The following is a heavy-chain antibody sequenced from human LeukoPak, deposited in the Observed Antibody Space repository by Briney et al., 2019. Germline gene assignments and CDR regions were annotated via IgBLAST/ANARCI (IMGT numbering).Heavy chain of an antibody. CDR2: IYTSGST. D-gene: IGHD3-10*01. J-gene: IGHJ3*02. CDR3: ARDGGPPLVRGVISAFDI. V-gene: IGHV4-4*07. CDR1: GGSISSYY. Sequence: PSETLSLTCTVSGGSISSYYWSWIRQPAGKGLEWIGRIYTSGSTNYNPSLKSRVTMSVDTSKNQFSLKLSSVTAADTAVYYRARDGGPPLVRGVISAFDIWGQGTMVAVSS.